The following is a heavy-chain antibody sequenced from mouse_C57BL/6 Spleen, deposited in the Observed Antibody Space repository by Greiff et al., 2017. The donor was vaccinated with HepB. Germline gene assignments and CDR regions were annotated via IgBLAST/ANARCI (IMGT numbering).Heavy chain of an antibody. CDR3: TRSYYYGSSYFDY. CDR2: IDPETGGT. J-gene: IGHJ2*01. Sequence: QVQLQQSGAELVRPGASVTLSCKASGYTFTDYEMHWVKQTPVHGLEWIGAIDPETGGTAYNQKFKGKAILTADKSSSTAYMELRRLTSEDSAVYYCTRSYYYGSSYFDYWGQGTTLTVSS. D-gene: IGHD1-1*01. V-gene: IGHV1-15*01. CDR1: GYTFTDYE.